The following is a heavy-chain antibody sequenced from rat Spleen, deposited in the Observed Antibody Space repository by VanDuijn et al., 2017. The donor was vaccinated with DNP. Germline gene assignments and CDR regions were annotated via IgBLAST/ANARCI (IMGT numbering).Heavy chain of an antibody. D-gene: IGHD1-11*01. CDR2: INTRSGGS. J-gene: IGHJ3*01. CDR1: GFTFTSYY. V-gene: IGHV1-43*01. CDR3: ARGSRVWFAY. Sequence: QVQLQQSGAELAKPGSSVKISCKASGFTFTSYYIGWIKQTTGQGLEYIGYINTRSGGSNYSEKFKGKATLTVDRSSGIAFMQLSSLTPDDSAVYYCARGSRVWFAYWGQGTLVTVSS.